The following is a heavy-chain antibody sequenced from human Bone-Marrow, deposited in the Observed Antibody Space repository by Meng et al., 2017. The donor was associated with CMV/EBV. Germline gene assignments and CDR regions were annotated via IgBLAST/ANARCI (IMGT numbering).Heavy chain of an antibody. CDR2: IKSKLHGGTT. J-gene: IGHJ4*02. CDR1: GFIFSNSW. Sequence: SGFIFSNSWMNWVRQAAGRGLEWVGRIKSKLHGGTTEYSAPVEGRFTISRDDSENTVYLQMNSLTAEYTALYYCTTDLPRSAGSCHDYWGQGTLVTVSS. D-gene: IGHD2-15*01. V-gene: IGHV3-15*07. CDR3: TTDLPRSAGSCHDY.